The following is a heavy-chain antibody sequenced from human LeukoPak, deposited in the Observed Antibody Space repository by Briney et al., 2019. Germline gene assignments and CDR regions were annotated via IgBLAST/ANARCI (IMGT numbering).Heavy chain of an antibody. CDR1: GGSISSALYH. CDR2: VYYTGST. D-gene: IGHD6-19*01. J-gene: IGHJ5*02. V-gene: IGHV4-39*07. CDR3: ARVRQWLDNWFDP. Sequence: SETLSLTCTVSGGSISSALYHWGWIRQPPGKNLEWLGSVYYTGSTHNNPSLKSRVTISVDTSKNQFSLNLSSVTAADTAVYYCARVRQWLDNWFDPWGQGTLVTVSS.